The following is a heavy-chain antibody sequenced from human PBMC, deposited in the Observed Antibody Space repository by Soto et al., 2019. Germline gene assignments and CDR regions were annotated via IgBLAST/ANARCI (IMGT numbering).Heavy chain of an antibody. D-gene: IGHD3-10*01. J-gene: IGHJ5*02. Sequence: PGGSLRLSCGASGFDFSNYWMHWVRQAPGKGLVWVSRINGDGSDTKYADSVKGRFTISRDNAKKTLYLQMNSLRAEDTAVYFCAKDLMIRGVRNWFDPWGQGTLVTVSS. CDR1: GFDFSNYW. V-gene: IGHV3-74*03. CDR3: AKDLMIRGVRNWFDP. CDR2: INGDGSDT.